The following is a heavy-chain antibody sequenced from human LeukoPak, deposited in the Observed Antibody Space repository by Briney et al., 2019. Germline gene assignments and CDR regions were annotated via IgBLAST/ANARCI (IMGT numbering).Heavy chain of an antibody. CDR3: ARGPGSMDV. Sequence: GGSLRLSCAASGFTFSSYSMNWVRQAPGKGLEWVSYISTSSSTIYYADSVKGRFTISRDNAKDSLYLQMNGLRAEDTAVYYCARGPGSMDVWGQGTTVTVSS. V-gene: IGHV3-48*01. CDR2: ISTSSSTI. J-gene: IGHJ6*02. CDR1: GFTFSSYS.